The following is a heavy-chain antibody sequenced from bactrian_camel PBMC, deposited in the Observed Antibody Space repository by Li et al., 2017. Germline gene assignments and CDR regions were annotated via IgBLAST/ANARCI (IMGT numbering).Heavy chain of an antibody. D-gene: IGHD4*01. CDR2: IYTVGDNA. CDR3: AGVERERLCRWTEFSY. CDR1: GDTYSTYY. V-gene: IGHV3S40*01. Sequence: VQLVESGGGSVQAGGSLRLSCVVSGDTYSTYYVGWFRQVPGKEREGVGFIYTVGDNAYYNKPVEGRFTISQDKAKNTVYLQMDSLKPEDAATYYCAGVERERLCRWTEFSYWGQGTQVTVS. J-gene: IGHJ4*01.